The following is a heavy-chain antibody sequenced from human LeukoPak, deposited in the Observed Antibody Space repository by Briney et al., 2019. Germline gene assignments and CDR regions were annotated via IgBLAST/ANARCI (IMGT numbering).Heavy chain of an antibody. Sequence: GGSLRLSCAASGFTFSSYSMNWVRQAPGKGLEWVSSISSSSYIYYADSVKGRFTISRDNAKNSLYLQMNSLRAEDTAVYYCARDRVVRGVIKYYYGMDVWGQGTTVTVSS. CDR1: GFTFSSYS. CDR2: ISSSSYI. V-gene: IGHV3-21*01. CDR3: ARDRVVRGVIKYYYGMDV. D-gene: IGHD3-10*01. J-gene: IGHJ6*02.